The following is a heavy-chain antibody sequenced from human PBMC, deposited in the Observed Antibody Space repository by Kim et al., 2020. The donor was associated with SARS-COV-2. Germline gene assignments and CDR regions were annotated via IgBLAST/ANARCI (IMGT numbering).Heavy chain of an antibody. CDR2: IIPIFGTA. CDR3: ARGGTDGSYSGPHYYYGMDV. CDR1: GGTFSSYA. Sequence: SVKVSCKASGGTFSSYAISWVRQAPGQGLEWMGGIIPIFGTANYAQKFQGRVTITADESTSTAYMELSSLRSEDTAVYYCARGGTDGSYSGPHYYYGMDVWGQGTTVTVSS. J-gene: IGHJ6*02. D-gene: IGHD1-26*01. V-gene: IGHV1-69*13.